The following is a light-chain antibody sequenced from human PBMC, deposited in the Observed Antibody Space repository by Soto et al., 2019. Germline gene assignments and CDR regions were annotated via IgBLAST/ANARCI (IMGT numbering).Light chain of an antibody. CDR1: QTISTW. V-gene: IGKV1-5*01. CDR2: DAS. CDR3: QQYTNTNNPWM. Sequence: DIPVTQSPPTLYASLGDRVTITCRASQTISTWMAWYQQKPEKAPKLLVYDASTLQSGVASRFSGSGSGTEFTLIISGLQPDDSATYYCQQYTNTNNPWMFGQGAKVDIK. J-gene: IGKJ1*01.